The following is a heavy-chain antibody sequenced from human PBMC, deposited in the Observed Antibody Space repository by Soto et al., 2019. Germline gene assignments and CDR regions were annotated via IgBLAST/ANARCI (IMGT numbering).Heavy chain of an antibody. V-gene: IGHV1-8*01. CDR2: MNPNSGNT. J-gene: IGHJ5*02. CDR3: ARSRLIAALGWFDP. Sequence: QVQLVQSGAEVKKPGASVKVSCKASGYTFTSYDINWVRQATGQGLEWMGWMNPNSGNTGYAQKFRGRVTMTRNTSISTDYVQLSSLRSEHTAVYYCARSRLIAALGWFDPWGQGTLVSVSS. D-gene: IGHD6-13*01. CDR1: GYTFTSYD.